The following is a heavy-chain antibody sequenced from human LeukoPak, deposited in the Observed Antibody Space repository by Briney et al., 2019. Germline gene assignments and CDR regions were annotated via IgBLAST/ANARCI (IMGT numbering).Heavy chain of an antibody. CDR2: IYTNGGA. Sequence: PSETLSLTCTVSGGSVTSGNYYWNWIRQPAGKGLEWIGRIYTNGGASYNPSLKSRVTISIDASKNQFSLKLSSVTAADTAVYYCAREPPDYWGQGILVTVSS. CDR3: AREPPDY. J-gene: IGHJ4*02. CDR1: GGSVTSGNYY. V-gene: IGHV4-61*02.